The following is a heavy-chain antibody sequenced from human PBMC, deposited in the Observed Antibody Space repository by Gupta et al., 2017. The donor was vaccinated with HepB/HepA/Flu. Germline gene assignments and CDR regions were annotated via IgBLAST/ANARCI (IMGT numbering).Heavy chain of an antibody. D-gene: IGHD4-17*01. CDR2: ISSSGSTI. CDR3: ARSPYYGDYDDFDI. Sequence: EVQLVESGRGLVQPGGSRRLSCAAAGFTSSSYELHWVRQAPGKGLEWVSYISSSGSTIYYADSVKGRFTISRDNAKNSLYLQMNSLRAEDTAVYYCARSPYYGDYDDFDIWGQGTMVTVSS. J-gene: IGHJ3*02. CDR1: GFTSSSYE. V-gene: IGHV3-48*03.